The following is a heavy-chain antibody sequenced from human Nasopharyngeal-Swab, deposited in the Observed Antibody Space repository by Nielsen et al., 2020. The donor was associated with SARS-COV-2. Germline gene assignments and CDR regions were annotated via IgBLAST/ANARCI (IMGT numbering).Heavy chain of an antibody. V-gene: IGHV3-33*08. CDR3: ARGQESYSSSWLNWYFDL. CDR1: GFTFSNYS. J-gene: IGHJ2*01. CDR2: IWYDGSNK. D-gene: IGHD6-13*01. Sequence: GESLKISCAASGFTFSNYSMNWVRQAPGKGLEWVAVIWYDGSNKYYADSVKGRFTISRDNSKNTLYLQMNSLRAEDTAVYYCARGQESYSSSWLNWYFDLWGRGTLVTVSS.